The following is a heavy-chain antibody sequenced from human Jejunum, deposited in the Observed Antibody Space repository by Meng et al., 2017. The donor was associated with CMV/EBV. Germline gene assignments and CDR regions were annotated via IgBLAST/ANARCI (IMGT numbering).Heavy chain of an antibody. Sequence: VSGGSVSSGSYYWSWIRQPPGKGLEWIGYIYYSGSTNYNPSLKSRVTISVDTSKNQFSLKLSSVTAADTAVYYCARAYSSSCRVDYWGQGTLVTVSS. D-gene: IGHD6-6*01. CDR2: IYYSGST. V-gene: IGHV4-61*01. CDR1: GGSVSSGSYY. CDR3: ARAYSSSCRVDY. J-gene: IGHJ4*02.